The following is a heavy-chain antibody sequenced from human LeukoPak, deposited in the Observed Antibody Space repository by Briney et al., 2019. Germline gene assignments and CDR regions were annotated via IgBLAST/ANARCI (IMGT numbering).Heavy chain of an antibody. J-gene: IGHJ4*02. CDR2: INHSGST. Sequence: SETLSLTCAVYGGSFSGYYWSWIRQPPGKGLEWIGEINHSGSTNYNPSLKSRVTISVDTSKNQFSLKLSSVTAADTAVYYCARQREGATYYWGQGTLVTVSS. CDR1: GGSFSGYY. V-gene: IGHV4-34*01. CDR3: ARQREGATYY. D-gene: IGHD1-26*01.